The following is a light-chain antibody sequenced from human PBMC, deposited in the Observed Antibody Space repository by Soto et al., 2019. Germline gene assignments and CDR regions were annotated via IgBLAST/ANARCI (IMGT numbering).Light chain of an antibody. V-gene: IGKV1-9*01. Sequence: IQLTQSPSSLSASVGDRVTITCRASQGVRSYLAWFQQRPGKAPKLLIFGASTLQNGVPARFSGGGFGTEFTLTITSLQPEDFATYYCQQLLSYPITFGQGTRLEIK. CDR3: QQLLSYPIT. CDR2: GAS. J-gene: IGKJ5*01. CDR1: QGVRSY.